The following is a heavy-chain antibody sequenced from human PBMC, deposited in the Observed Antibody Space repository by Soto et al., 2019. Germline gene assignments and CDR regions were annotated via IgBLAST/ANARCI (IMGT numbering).Heavy chain of an antibody. J-gene: IGHJ5*02. Sequence: ETLSLPCTVSGASISGFSWSWIRKSAGKGLEWIGRIYATGTTDYNPSLKSRVMMSVDTSKKQFSLKLRSVTAADTAVYYCVRDGAKTLRDWSAPWGQGMLVTVSS. CDR1: GASISGFS. D-gene: IGHD1-26*01. CDR2: IYATGTT. V-gene: IGHV4-4*07. CDR3: VRDGAKTLRDWSAP.